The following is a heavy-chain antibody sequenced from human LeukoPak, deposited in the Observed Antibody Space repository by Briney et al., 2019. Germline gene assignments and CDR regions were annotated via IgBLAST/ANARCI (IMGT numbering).Heavy chain of an antibody. Sequence: ASVKVSCKASGYTFTNYGVSWVRQAPGQGLEWKGWISAYNGNTNYAQKFRGRLTMTRDMSTSTVYMELSSLRSEDTAVYYCARGSRPVYNLLTGKRYFDYWGQETLLTVSS. J-gene: IGHJ4*02. CDR3: ARGSRPVYNLLTGKRYFDY. D-gene: IGHD3-9*01. CDR1: GYTFTNYG. CDR2: ISAYNGNT. V-gene: IGHV1-18*01.